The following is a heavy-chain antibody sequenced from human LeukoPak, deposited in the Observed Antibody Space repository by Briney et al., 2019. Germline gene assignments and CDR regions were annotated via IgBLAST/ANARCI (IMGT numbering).Heavy chain of an antibody. CDR1: GYTFTSYY. D-gene: IGHD5-12*01. V-gene: IGHV1-46*01. J-gene: IGHJ4*02. CDR2: INPSGGST. CDR3: ARLKVATTETFDY. Sequence: ASVKVSCKASGYTFTSYYMHWVRQAPGQGLEWMGIINPSGGSTSYAQKFQGRVTMTRDTSISTAYMELSSLRSDDTAVYYCARLKVATTETFDYWGQGTLVTVSS.